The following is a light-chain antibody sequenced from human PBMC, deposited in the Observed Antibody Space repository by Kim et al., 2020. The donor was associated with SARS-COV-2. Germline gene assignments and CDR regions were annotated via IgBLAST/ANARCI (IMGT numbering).Light chain of an antibody. V-gene: IGKV1-16*02. CDR1: HGSANH. J-gene: IGKJ2*01. CDR2: GAS. CDR3: QQYHSYPYT. Sequence: PAVGDTVTISCRASHGSANHLAWFQQQPGKAPKSLFYGASTLQSGVPSKFSGSGSGTDFTLTISSLQPEDFATYYCQQYHSYPYTFGQGTKLEIK.